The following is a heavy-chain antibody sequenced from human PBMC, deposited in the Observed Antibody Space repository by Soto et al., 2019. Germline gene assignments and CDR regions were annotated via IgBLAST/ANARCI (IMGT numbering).Heavy chain of an antibody. D-gene: IGHD3-22*01. CDR1: GGTFSSYA. CDR3: ARDGTYYYDSSGYYYFDY. J-gene: IGHJ4*02. CDR2: IIPIFGTA. V-gene: IGHV1-69*13. Sequence: ASVKVSCKASGGTFSSYAISWVRQAPGQGLEWMGGIIPIFGTANYAQKFQGRVTITADESTSTAYMELSSLRSEDTAVYYCARDGTYYYDSSGYYYFDYWGQGTLVTVSS.